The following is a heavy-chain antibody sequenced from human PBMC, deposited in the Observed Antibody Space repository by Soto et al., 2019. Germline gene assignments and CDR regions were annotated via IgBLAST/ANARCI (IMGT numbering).Heavy chain of an antibody. CDR2: IYYGGRS. D-gene: IGHD3-10*01. CDR3: AKEIRE. J-gene: IGHJ4*02. Sequence: SETLSLTCTVSGGFTSNGGFYWSWVRQPPGKGPEWIGYIYYGGRSLYSPSLKSRVSMSLDASKNQFYLKLTSVTAADTAVYYCAKEIREWGQGTLVTVSS. V-gene: IGHV4-31*03. CDR1: GGFTSNGGFY.